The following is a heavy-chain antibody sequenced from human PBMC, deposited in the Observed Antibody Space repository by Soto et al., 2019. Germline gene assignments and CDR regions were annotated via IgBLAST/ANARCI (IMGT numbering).Heavy chain of an antibody. D-gene: IGHD3-9*01. V-gene: IGHV3-74*01. CDR3: RKTPEYYDILTGYSSEYYYMEV. Sequence: EVQLVESVGGLVQPGGSLRLSCAAYVFTFSSYWMHWVRQAPGKGLVWVSRMNSDGRSTSYADSVKGRFTISRDNSKNTLYLHMNSLSAEDTDVYYCRKTPEYYDILTGYSSEYYYMEVWGKGTTVIVSS. J-gene: IGHJ6*03. CDR1: VFTFSSYW. CDR2: MNSDGRST.